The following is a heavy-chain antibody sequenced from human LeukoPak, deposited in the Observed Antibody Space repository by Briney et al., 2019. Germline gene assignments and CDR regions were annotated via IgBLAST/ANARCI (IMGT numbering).Heavy chain of an antibody. V-gene: IGHV4-59*12. Sequence: PSETLSLTCNVSGGSISGYHWSWIRQPPGKGLEWLGYIYYSGSSNYNPSLKSRVTISVDTSKNQFSLKLSSVTAADTAVYYCARGAGWLIDYWGQGILVTVSS. D-gene: IGHD3-16*01. CDR3: ARGAGWLIDY. CDR2: IYYSGSS. CDR1: GGSISGYH. J-gene: IGHJ4*02.